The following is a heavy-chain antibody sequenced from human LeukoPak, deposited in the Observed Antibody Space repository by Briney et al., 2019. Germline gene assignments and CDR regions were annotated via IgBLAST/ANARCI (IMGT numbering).Heavy chain of an antibody. Sequence: ASVKVSCKASGGTFGSYAISWVRQAPGQGLEWMGGIIPIFGTANYAQKFQGRVTITADESTSTAYMELSSLRSEDTAVYYCARATIAAAGTVAFDYWGQGTLVTVSS. V-gene: IGHV1-69*13. CDR1: GGTFGSYA. CDR3: ARATIAAAGTVAFDY. J-gene: IGHJ4*02. CDR2: IIPIFGTA. D-gene: IGHD6-13*01.